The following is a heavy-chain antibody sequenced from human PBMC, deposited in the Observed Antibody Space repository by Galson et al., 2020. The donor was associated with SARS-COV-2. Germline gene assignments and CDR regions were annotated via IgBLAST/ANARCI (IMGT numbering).Heavy chain of an antibody. Sequence: GASVKVSCKVSGYTLTELSMHWVRQAPGKGLEWMGGFDPEDGETIYAQKFQGRVTMTEDTSTDTAYMELSSLRSEDTAVYYCATSSPYCSGGSCYSSWFDPWGQGTLVTVSS. CDR3: ATSSPYCSGGSCYSSWFDP. CDR1: GYTLTELS. V-gene: IGHV1-24*01. CDR2: FDPEDGET. J-gene: IGHJ5*02. D-gene: IGHD2-15*01.